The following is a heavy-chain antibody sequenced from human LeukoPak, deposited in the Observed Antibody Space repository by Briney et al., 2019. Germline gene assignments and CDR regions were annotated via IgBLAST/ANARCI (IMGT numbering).Heavy chain of an antibody. D-gene: IGHD3-22*01. CDR2: IYPGDSDT. CDR1: GYRFTSYW. V-gene: IGHV5-51*01. J-gene: IGHJ4*02. CDR3: ARLIPPGTYYDSSGYSYYFDY. Sequence: LGESLQISCQGSGYRFTSYWIGWARQLPGKGLEWMGIIYPGDSDTRYSPSFQGQVTISADKSISTAYLQWSSLKASDTAMYYCARLIPPGTYYDSSGYSYYFDYWGQGTLVTVSS.